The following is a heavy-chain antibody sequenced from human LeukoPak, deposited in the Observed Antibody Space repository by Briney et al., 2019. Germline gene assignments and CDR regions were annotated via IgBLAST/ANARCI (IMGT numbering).Heavy chain of an antibody. J-gene: IGHJ4*02. D-gene: IGHD2-8*01. CDR1: GLTFSNAW. V-gene: IGHV3-15*01. Sequence: GGSLRLSCAASGLTFSNAWMSWVRQAPGKGLEWVGRIKSKTDGGTTDYAAPVKGRFTISRDNFKNTLYLQMNSLRAEDTAVYYCAKRGCDTNGCPYYFDYWGQGTLVTVSS. CDR2: IKSKTDGGTT. CDR3: AKRGCDTNGCPYYFDY.